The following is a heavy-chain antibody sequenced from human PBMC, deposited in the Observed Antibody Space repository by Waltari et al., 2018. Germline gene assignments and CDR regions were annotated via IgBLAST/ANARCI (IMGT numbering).Heavy chain of an antibody. CDR2: IKGDGGQK. Sequence: EVQLVESGGGLVQPGGSLRLSCVASGFTSSNYWMTWVRQAPGKGLEWVANIKGDGGQKFYADSVKGRFTISRDNGKNSVYLQMNSLRAEDTAVFFCARDSSPVTYESDSPLYHDACDIWGQGTTVTVSS. J-gene: IGHJ3*02. CDR1: GFTSSNYW. CDR3: ARDSSPVTYESDSPLYHDACDI. V-gene: IGHV3-7*01. D-gene: IGHD3-22*01.